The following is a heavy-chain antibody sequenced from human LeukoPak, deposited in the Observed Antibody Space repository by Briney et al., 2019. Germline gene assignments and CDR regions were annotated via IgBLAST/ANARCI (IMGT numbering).Heavy chain of an antibody. CDR3: ASHTVTMTTARAFDI. J-gene: IGHJ3*02. V-gene: IGHV1-69*13. Sequence: GASVKVSCKASGGTFSSYAISWVRQAPGQGLEWMGGIIPIFGTANYAQKFQGRVTITPDESTSTAYMALSSLRSEDTAVYYCASHTVTMTTARAFDIWGQGTMVTVSS. CDR2: IIPIFGTA. CDR1: GGTFSSYA. D-gene: IGHD3-22*01.